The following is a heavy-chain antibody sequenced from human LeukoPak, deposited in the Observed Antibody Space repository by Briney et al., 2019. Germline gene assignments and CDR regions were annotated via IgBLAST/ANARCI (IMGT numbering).Heavy chain of an antibody. Sequence: SETLSLTCTVSGGSISSNGYYWGWIRQPPGKGLEWIGSIYYTGSTFDNPSLKSRVTISVDKSRNQFSLKLTSVTAADTAVYYCASNQWPNWYFDLWGRGTLVTVSS. D-gene: IGHD6-19*01. J-gene: IGHJ2*01. CDR2: IYYTGST. CDR1: GGSISSNGYY. CDR3: ASNQWPNWYFDL. V-gene: IGHV4-39*07.